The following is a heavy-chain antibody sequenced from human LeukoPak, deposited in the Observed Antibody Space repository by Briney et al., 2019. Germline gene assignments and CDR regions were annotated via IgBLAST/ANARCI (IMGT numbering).Heavy chain of an antibody. Sequence: GGSLRLSCAASGFTFSSYNMNWARQAPGKGLEWVSYISSSSSTIYYADSVKGRFTISRDNAKNSLYLQMNSLRAEDTAVYYCATSGYSYGYNDYYYYYMDVWGKGTTVTVSS. D-gene: IGHD5-18*01. J-gene: IGHJ6*03. CDR2: ISSSSSTI. CDR1: GFTFSSYN. V-gene: IGHV3-48*01. CDR3: ATSGYSYGYNDYYYYYMDV.